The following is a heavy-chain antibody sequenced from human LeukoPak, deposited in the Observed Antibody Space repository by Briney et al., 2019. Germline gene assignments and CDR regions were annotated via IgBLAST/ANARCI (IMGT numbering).Heavy chain of an antibody. Sequence: GSAVKVSYQDSGYTFPGHYMHWVREAAGQGLEWMGWINPNSRGTNYAQKLQGRVTMTTDTSTRTAYIQLRSLRSDDTAVYYCAVDILTGEMFDYWGQGTLVTVSS. J-gene: IGHJ4*02. V-gene: IGHV1-2*02. CDR2: INPNSRGT. CDR1: GYTFPGHY. D-gene: IGHD3-9*01. CDR3: AVDILTGEMFDY.